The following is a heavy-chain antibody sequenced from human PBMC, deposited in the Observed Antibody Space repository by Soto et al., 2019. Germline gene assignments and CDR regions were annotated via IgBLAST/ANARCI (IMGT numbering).Heavy chain of an antibody. V-gene: IGHV1-18*01. Sequence: ASVKVSCKASGYTFTSYGISWVRQAPGQGLEWMGWISAYNGNTNYAQKLQGRVTMTTDTSTSTAYMELRSLRSDDTAVYYCARFVKRGYSYGAFDYWGQGTLVTVSS. J-gene: IGHJ4*02. D-gene: IGHD5-18*01. CDR3: ARFVKRGYSYGAFDY. CDR1: GYTFTSYG. CDR2: ISAYNGNT.